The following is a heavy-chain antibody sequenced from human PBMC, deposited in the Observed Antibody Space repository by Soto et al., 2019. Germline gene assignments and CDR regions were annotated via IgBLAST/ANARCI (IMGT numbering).Heavy chain of an antibody. CDR1: SGSISTYY. Sequence: QVQLQESGPGLVKPSETLSLTCTVSSGSISTYYWSWIRQPPGKGLEWIGYIYYTGSTNYNPSLKTRVAISMDTSKNQFPLNLSSVTAADTAVYYCAXXPXXAYFDFXXLGTLVTVSS. CDR2: IYYTGST. V-gene: IGHV4-59*01. J-gene: IGHJ4*02. CDR3: AXXPXXAYFDF.